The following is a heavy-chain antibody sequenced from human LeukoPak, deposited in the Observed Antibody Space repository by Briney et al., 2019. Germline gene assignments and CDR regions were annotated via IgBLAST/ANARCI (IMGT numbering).Heavy chain of an antibody. CDR1: GGSISSGGYY. CDR2: IYYSGST. V-gene: IGHV4-31*03. D-gene: IGHD4-23*01. J-gene: IGHJ4*02. Sequence: SQTLSLTCTVPGGSISSGGYYWSWIRQHPGKGLEWIGYIYYSGSTYYNPSLKSRVTISVDTSKNQFSLKLSSVTAADTAVYYCARAGINGGNPYFDYWGQGTLVTVSS. CDR3: ARAGINGGNPYFDY.